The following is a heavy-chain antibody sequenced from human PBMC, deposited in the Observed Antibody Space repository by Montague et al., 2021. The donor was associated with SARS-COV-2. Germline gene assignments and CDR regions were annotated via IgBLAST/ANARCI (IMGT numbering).Heavy chain of an antibody. CDR1: GDSVSSNTAT. V-gene: IGHV6-1*01. J-gene: IGHJ3*02. D-gene: IGHD2-15*01. CDR2: TYYRSKWYH. CDR3: ARTTTRMLYPENAFDI. Sequence: CAISGDSVSSNTATWNWIRQSPSRGLEWLGRTYYRSKWYHDYAISLKSRITINPDTSKNQFSLQLSSVAPEDTAVFYCARTTTRMLYPENAFDIWGQETMVTVSS.